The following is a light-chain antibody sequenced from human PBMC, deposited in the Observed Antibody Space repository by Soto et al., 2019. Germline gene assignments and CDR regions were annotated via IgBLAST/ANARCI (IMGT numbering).Light chain of an antibody. CDR3: QTWGTGTVV. J-gene: IGLJ2*01. CDR2: LNGDGSH. CDR1: SGHSTYA. V-gene: IGLV4-69*01. Sequence: QPVLTQSPSASASLGASVKLTCTLSSGHSTYAIAWHQQQPKKGPRYLMKLNGDGSHTRGDGIPDRFSGSSSGAERYLTISRLQSEDEADYYCQTWGTGTVVFGGGTKLTVL.